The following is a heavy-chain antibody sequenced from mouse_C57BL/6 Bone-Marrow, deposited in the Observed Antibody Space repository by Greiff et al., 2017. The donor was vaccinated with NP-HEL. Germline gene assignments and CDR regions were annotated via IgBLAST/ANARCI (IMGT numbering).Heavy chain of an antibody. CDR3: ARNWEGYDHAMDY. CDR1: GFSLTSYG. CDR2: IWSGGST. J-gene: IGHJ4*01. V-gene: IGHV2-2*01. Sequence: VQRVESGPGLVQPSQSLSITCTVSGFSLTSYGVHWVRQSPGKGLEWLGVIWSGGSTDYNAAFISRLSISKDNSKSQVFFKMNSLQADDTAIYYCARNWEGYDHAMDYWGQGTSVTVSS. D-gene: IGHD2-2*01.